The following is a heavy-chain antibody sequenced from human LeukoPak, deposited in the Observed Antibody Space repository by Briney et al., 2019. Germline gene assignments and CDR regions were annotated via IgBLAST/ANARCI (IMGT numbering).Heavy chain of an antibody. CDR1: GGSISSYY. Sequence: SETLSLTCTVSGGSISSYYWSWIRQPPGKRLEWIRYIYYSGSTNYNPSLKSRVTISVDTSKNQFSLKLSSVTAADTAVYYCARDPVFEGYYYGMDVWGQGTTVTVSS. V-gene: IGHV4-59*01. CDR2: IYYSGST. D-gene: IGHD1-14*01. J-gene: IGHJ6*02. CDR3: ARDPVFEGYYYGMDV.